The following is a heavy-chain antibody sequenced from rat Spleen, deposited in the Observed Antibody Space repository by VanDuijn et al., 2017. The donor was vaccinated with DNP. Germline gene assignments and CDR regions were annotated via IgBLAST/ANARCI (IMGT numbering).Heavy chain of an antibody. V-gene: IGHV5-58*01. CDR1: GFTFSNYW. CDR2: IKTGGGST. CDR3: ATHPLTTVAPNWFAS. Sequence: EVQLVETGGGLVQPGGSLKLSCVASGFTFSNYWMYWIRQAPGKGLEWVASIKTGGGSTYYRDSVKGRFTISRDNAKSTLYLQMDSLGSEDTATYYCATHPLTTVAPNWFASWGRGTLVTVSS. D-gene: IGHD1-1*01. J-gene: IGHJ3*01.